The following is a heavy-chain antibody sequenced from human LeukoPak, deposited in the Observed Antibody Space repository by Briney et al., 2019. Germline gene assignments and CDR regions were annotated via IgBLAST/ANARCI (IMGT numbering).Heavy chain of an antibody. V-gene: IGHV3-49*03. CDR2: IRSKTFGGTT. D-gene: IGHD5-18*01. Sequence: GGSLRLSCTSSGFTFGTYAVSWFRQAPGKGLEWVAFIRSKTFGGTTEYAASVKGRFTVSRDDSKSIAYLQMNSLKTEDTAVYYCTRYSGRTDYWGQGTLVSVSS. J-gene: IGHJ4*02. CDR3: TRYSGRTDY. CDR1: GFTFGTYA.